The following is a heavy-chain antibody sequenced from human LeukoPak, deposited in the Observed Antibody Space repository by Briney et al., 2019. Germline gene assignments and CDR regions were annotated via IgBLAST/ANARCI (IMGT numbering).Heavy chain of an antibody. J-gene: IGHJ1*01. D-gene: IGHD3-10*01. CDR1: GGSISSSSYY. Sequence: KSSESLSLTCTVSGGSISSSSYYWGWIRQPPGKGLEWIGSIYYSGSTYYNPSLKSRVTISVDTSKNQFSLKLSSVTAADTAVYYCARDYYGSGNSLSNEYFQHWGQGTLVTVSS. CDR3: ARDYYGSGNSLSNEYFQH. V-gene: IGHV4-39*07. CDR2: IYYSGST.